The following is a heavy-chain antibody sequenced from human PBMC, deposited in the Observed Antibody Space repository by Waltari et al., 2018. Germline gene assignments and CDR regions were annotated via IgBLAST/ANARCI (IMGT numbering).Heavy chain of an antibody. CDR2: INPNSGST. CDR3: ARGIGRWELAYGMDV. D-gene: IGHD1-26*01. V-gene: IGHV1-2*02. CDR1: GYTFPGYS. J-gene: IGHJ6*02. Sequence: QVQLVQSGAEVKKPGASVNVPCQASGYTFPGYSIYWVRQAPGQGLEWMGWINPNSGSTNYAQKFQGRVAMTEDTSIRTAYMELSRLRSDDAAVYYCARGIGRWELAYGMDVWGQGTTVTVSS.